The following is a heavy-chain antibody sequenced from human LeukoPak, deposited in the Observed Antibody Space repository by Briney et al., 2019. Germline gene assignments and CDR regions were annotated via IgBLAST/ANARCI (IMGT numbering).Heavy chain of an antibody. CDR2: IYYSGTT. D-gene: IGHD6-13*01. J-gene: IGHJ4*02. CDR3: ARHGGAAAAGRIDY. V-gene: IGHV4-39*01. CDR1: GGFVSSRSYF. Sequence: SETLSLTCTVSGGFVSSRSYFWGWIRQPPGKGLEWIGSIYYSGTTYYNPSLKSRITISVDTSKNQFSLKLSSVTAADTAVYYCARHGGAAAAGRIDYWGQGTLITVSS.